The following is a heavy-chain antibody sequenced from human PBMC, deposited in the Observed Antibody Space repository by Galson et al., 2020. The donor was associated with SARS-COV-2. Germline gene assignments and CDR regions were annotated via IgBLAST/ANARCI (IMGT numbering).Heavy chain of an antibody. J-gene: IGHJ4*02. CDR2: IYTSGST. D-gene: IGHD4-17*01. CDR3: ARAYGDYVRGEYYFDY. V-gene: IGHV4-61*02. CDR1: GGSISSGSYY. Sequence: SETLSLTCTVSGGSISSGSYYWSWIRQPAGKGLEWIGRIYTSGSTNYNPSLKSRVTISVDTSKNQFSLKLSSVTAADTAVYYCARAYGDYVRGEYYFDYWGQGTLVTVSS.